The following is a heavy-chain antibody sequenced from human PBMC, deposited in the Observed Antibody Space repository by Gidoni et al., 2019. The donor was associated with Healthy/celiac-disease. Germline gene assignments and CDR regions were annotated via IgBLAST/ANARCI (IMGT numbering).Heavy chain of an antibody. CDR3: ARDYGDYTAYYYGMDV. V-gene: IGHV4-39*07. D-gene: IGHD4-17*01. CDR2: IYYSGST. J-gene: IGHJ6*02. Sequence: QLQLQESGPGLVKPSETLSLTCTVSGGSICSSSYYWGWIRQPPGKGLEWIGSIYYSGSTYHNPSLKSRVTISVDTSKNQFSLKLSSVTAADTAVYYCARDYGDYTAYYYGMDVWGQGTTVTVSS. CDR1: GGSICSSSYY.